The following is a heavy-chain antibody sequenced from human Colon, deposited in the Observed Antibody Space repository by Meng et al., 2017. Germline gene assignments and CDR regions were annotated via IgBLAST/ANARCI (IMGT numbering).Heavy chain of an antibody. Sequence: GESLKISCAASGFSFSSFEMDWVRQAPGKGLEWVSYIIDGGLKIYYAGSVGGRFTNSRDDAKNSLYLQMNSLRAEDTAVYYCERDYFHYYGMDLWGQGTTVTVSS. J-gene: IGHJ6*01. V-gene: IGHV3-48*03. CDR2: IIDGGLKI. CDR3: ERDYFHYYGMDL. CDR1: GFSFSSFE.